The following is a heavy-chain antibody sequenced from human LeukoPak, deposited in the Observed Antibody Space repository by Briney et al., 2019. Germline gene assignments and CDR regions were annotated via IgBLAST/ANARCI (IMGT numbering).Heavy chain of an antibody. V-gene: IGHV3-21*01. CDR2: ISSSSSYI. D-gene: IGHD2-15*01. Sequence: PGGTLRPSCAASVFTFSSYSMNWVPHAPGKGLEWVSSISSSSSYIYSADSAKGRFPISRDHPKNSLYVQKNTVIAQNTRLYHCARASIVLVVAAELEYDCWGQGSLVTV. J-gene: IGHJ4*02. CDR3: ARASIVLVVAAELEYDC. CDR1: VFTFSSYS.